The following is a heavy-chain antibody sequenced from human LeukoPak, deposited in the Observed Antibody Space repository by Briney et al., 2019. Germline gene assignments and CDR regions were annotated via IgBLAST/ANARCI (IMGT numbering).Heavy chain of an antibody. V-gene: IGHV3-30-3*01. CDR2: ISKDGSDK. J-gene: IGHJ4*02. D-gene: IGHD1-7*01. CDR3: ARDYWRNYDY. Sequence: GGSLRLSCAASGFTFSDYAMHWVRQAPGKGLEWVAVISKDGSDKYYPGSVRGRFTISRDNSKNTIYLQMDSLRAEDTAIYYCARDYWRNYDYWGQGTLVTVSS. CDR1: GFTFSDYA.